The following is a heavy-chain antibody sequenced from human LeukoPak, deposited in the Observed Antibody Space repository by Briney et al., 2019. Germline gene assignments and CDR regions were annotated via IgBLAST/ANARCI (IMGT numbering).Heavy chain of an antibody. D-gene: IGHD6-6*01. CDR2: ISSTGRLM. J-gene: IGHJ4*02. CDR1: GFTFTDYY. Sequence: GGSLRLSCAASGFTFTDYYLSWIRQAPGKGLEWVAYISSTGRLMYYAHSVKGRFTISRDNSQNLVYLQMNSLRAEDTAVYYCGGEPYGTSSDRLDYWGQGTLVTVSS. CDR3: GGEPYGTSSDRLDY. V-gene: IGHV3-11*04.